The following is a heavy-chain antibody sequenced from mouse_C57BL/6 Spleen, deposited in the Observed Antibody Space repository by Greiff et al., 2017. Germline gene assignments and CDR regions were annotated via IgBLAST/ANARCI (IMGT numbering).Heavy chain of an antibody. V-gene: IGHV6-3*01. CDR1: GFTFSNYW. CDR3: TALLYFDV. Sequence: DVKLVESGGGLVQPGGSMKLSCVASGFTFSNYWMNWVRQSPEKGLEWVAQIRLKSDNYATHYAESVKGRFTISRDDSKSSVYLQMNNLRAEDTGIYYCTALLYFDVWGTGTTVTVSS. CDR2: IRLKSDNYAT. J-gene: IGHJ1*03.